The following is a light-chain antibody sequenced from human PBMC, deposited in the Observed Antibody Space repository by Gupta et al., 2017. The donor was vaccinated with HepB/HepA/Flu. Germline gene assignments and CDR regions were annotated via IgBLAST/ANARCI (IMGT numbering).Light chain of an antibody. CDR1: ISNIGSNT. J-gene: IGLJ2*01. Sequence: QSVLTQPPSASATPGQRVTISCSGSISNIGSNTVSWYQQLPGTAPKLLIYNDDHRPSGVPDRFSGSKSGTSVSLAISGLQYEDEADYYCAAWDDSLTAVVFGRGTKLTVL. V-gene: IGLV1-44*01. CDR3: AAWDDSLTAVV. CDR2: NDD.